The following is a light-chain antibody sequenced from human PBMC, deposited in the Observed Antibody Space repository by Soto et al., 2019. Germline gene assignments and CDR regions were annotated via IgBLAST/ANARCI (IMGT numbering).Light chain of an antibody. J-gene: IGKJ1*01. V-gene: IGKV3-15*01. CDR2: AAS. CDR3: QQYGSSPRT. CDR1: QSVTSN. Sequence: EVVMTQSPATLSVSPGERATLSCRASQSVTSNYLAWYQQKPGQAPRLLIYAASTRATGIPARFSGSGSGTEFTLTISSLQSEDFAVYYCQQYGSSPRTFGQGTKVDIK.